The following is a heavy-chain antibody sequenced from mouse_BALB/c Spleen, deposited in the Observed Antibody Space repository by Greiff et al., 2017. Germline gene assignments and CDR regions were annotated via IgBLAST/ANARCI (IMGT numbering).Heavy chain of an antibody. CDR2: INPDSSTI. D-gene: IGHD1-1*02. V-gene: IGHV4-1*02. CDR1: GFDFSRYW. CDR3: ARLGGKRYYAMDY. J-gene: IGHJ4*01. Sequence: CTASGFDFSRYWMSWVRQAPGKGLEWIGEINPDSSTINYTPSLKDKFIISRDNAKNTLYLQMSKVRSEDTALYYCARLGGKRYYAMDYWGQGTSVTVSS.